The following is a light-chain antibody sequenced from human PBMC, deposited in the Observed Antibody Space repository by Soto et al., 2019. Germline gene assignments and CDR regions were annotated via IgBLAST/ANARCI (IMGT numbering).Light chain of an antibody. CDR2: EVS. V-gene: IGLV2-8*01. Sequence: LAQPPSASGSPGQSVTISCTGTSSDVGGYNYVSWYQQHPGKAPKLMIYEVSKRPSGVPDRFSGSKSGNTASLTVSGLQAEDEADYYCSSYAGSNILYVFGTGTKV. CDR3: SSYAGSNILYV. CDR1: SSDVGGYNY. J-gene: IGLJ1*01.